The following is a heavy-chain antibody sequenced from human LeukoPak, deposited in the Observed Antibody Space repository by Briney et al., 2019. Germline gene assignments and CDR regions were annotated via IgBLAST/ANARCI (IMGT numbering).Heavy chain of an antibody. CDR3: ARFTMVRGVTSGIFDY. J-gene: IGHJ4*02. V-gene: IGHV4-4*09. D-gene: IGHD3-10*01. Sequence: PSETLSLTCTVSGGSISSYYWSWIRQPPGKGLEWIGYIYTSGSTNYNPSLKSRVTISVDTSKNQFSLKLSSVTAADTAVYYCARFTMVRGVTSGIFDYWGQGTLVTVSS. CDR1: GGSISSYY. CDR2: IYTSGST.